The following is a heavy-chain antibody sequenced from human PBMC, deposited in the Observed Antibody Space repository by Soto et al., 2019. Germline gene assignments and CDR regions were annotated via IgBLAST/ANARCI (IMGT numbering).Heavy chain of an antibody. D-gene: IGHD3-22*01. CDR2: ILPMFGTA. J-gene: IGHJ4*02. CDR1: GGTFSSYA. CDR3: ARSRANYYDSRGYYYSTFDY. Sequence: QVQLVQSGAEVKKPGSSVKVSCKTSGGTFSSYAISWVRQAPGQGLEWMGGILPMFGTANYAQKFQGRVTITADESTSTAYMELSSLRSEDTAVYYCARSRANYYDSRGYYYSTFDYWGQGTLVTVSS. V-gene: IGHV1-69*12.